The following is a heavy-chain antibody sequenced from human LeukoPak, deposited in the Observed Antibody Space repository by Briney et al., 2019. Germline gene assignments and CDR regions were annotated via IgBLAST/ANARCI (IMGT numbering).Heavy chain of an antibody. CDR1: GYTLTDNY. J-gene: IGHJ4*02. Sequence: ASVKVSYTASGYTLTDNYLHWVRQAPGQGLEWMGWINPNSGDTTYAQKFQGRVTMTRDTSISTAYMELSRLTSDDTAVYFCAREEQYNKHFDYWGQGTLVTVSS. CDR3: AREEQYNKHFDY. CDR2: INPNSGDT. D-gene: IGHD1/OR15-1a*01. V-gene: IGHV1-2*02.